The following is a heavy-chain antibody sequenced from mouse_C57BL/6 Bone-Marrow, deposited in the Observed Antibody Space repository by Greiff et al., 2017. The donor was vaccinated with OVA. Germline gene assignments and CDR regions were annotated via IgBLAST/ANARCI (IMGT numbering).Heavy chain of an antibody. V-gene: IGHV2-2*01. J-gene: IGHJ2*01. CDR2: IWSGGST. D-gene: IGHD2-4*01. CDR3: ARNHDYDGYYFDY. Sequence: QVQLQQSGPGLVQPSQSLSITCTVSGFSFTSYGVHWVRQSPGKGLEWLGVIWSGGSTDYNAAFISRLSISKDNSKSQVFFKMNSLQADDTAIYYCARNHDYDGYYFDYWGQGTTLTVSS. CDR1: GFSFTSYG.